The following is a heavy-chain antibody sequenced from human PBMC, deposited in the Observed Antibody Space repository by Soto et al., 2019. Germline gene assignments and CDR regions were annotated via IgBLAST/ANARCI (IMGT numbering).Heavy chain of an antibody. Sequence: SETLSLTCAVSGDSISSGGYSWSWIRQPPGKGLEWIGYIYHSGSTYYNPSLKSRVTISVDRSKNQFSLKLSSVTAADTAVYHCARGEFYDILTGYQYYFDYWGQGTLVTVS. CDR3: ARGEFYDILTGYQYYFDY. V-gene: IGHV4-30-2*01. D-gene: IGHD3-9*01. CDR1: GDSISSGGYS. CDR2: IYHSGST. J-gene: IGHJ4*02.